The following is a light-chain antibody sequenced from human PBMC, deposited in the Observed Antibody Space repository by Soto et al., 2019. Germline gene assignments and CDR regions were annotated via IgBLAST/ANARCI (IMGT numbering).Light chain of an antibody. CDR2: TNN. V-gene: IGLV1-47*01. CDR3: AAWDDSLSGRL. CDR1: SSNIGSNY. J-gene: IGLJ3*02. Sequence: QSALTQPPSASGTPGQRVTISCSGSSSNIGSNYVYSYQQLPGTAPKLLIYTNNQRPSGVPDRFSGSKSGTSASLAISGLRSEDEADYYCAAWDDSLSGRLFGGGTKVTVL.